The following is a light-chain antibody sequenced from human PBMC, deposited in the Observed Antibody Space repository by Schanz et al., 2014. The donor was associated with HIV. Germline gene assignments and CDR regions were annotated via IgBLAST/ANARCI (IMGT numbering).Light chain of an antibody. Sequence: QSALTQPAPVSGSPGQSITISCTGTSSDIGGYNYVSWYQQHPGKAPKLILYDVDNRPAGVSNRFSGSKSGNTASLTISGLRAEDEASYYCGSYKSASFPWVFGGGTKLTVL. CDR1: SSDIGGYNY. CDR2: DVD. J-gene: IGLJ3*02. CDR3: GSYKSASFPWV. V-gene: IGLV2-14*03.